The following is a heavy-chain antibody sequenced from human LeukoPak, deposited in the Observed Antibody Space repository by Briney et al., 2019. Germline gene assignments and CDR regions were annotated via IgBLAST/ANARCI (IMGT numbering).Heavy chain of an antibody. CDR3: ARASGSF. D-gene: IGHD3-10*01. V-gene: IGHV4-34*13. CDR2: LHQYGST. Sequence: LQCLWWLHQYGSTKYTPSLKSRVTISVDTSKNQFSLKLSSVTAADTAVYYCARASGSFWGQGTLVTVSS. J-gene: IGHJ4*02.